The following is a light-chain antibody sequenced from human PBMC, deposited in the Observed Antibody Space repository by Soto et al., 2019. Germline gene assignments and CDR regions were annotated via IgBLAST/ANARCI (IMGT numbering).Light chain of an antibody. J-gene: IGKJ5*01. V-gene: IGKV3-15*01. CDR1: QSVSSN. Sequence: EIVMTQSPATLSVSPGERATLSCRASQSVSSNLAWYLQKPGQAPRLLIYGASTRATGIPARFSGSGSGTEFTLTISSLQSEDFAVYYCKQYNNWLPITFGQGTRLEIK. CDR2: GAS. CDR3: KQYNNWLPIT.